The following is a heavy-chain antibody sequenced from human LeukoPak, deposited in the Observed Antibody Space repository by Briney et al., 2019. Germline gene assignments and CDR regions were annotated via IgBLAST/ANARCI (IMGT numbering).Heavy chain of an antibody. CDR2: ISSSSSYI. Sequence: GGSLRLSCAASGFTFDEYAMYWVRQAPGKGLEWVSSISSSSSYIYYADSVKGRFTISRDNAKNSLYLQMNSLRAEDTAVYYCARVRGYGDYLYDYWGQGTLVTVSS. CDR3: ARVRGYGDYLYDY. V-gene: IGHV3-21*01. D-gene: IGHD4-17*01. J-gene: IGHJ4*02. CDR1: GFTFDEYA.